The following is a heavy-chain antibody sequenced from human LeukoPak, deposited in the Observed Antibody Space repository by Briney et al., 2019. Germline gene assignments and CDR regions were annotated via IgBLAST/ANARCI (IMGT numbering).Heavy chain of an antibody. J-gene: IGHJ4*02. D-gene: IGHD3-22*01. V-gene: IGHV3-30-3*01. Sequence: PGGSLRLSCAASGFTFSSYAMHWVRQAPGKGLEWVAVISYDGSNKYYADSVKGRFTISRDNSKNMLYLQMNSLRAEDTAVYYCARGPGYYYDSSGPFDYWGQGTLVTVSS. CDR1: GFTFSSYA. CDR3: ARGPGYYYDSSGPFDY. CDR2: ISYDGSNK.